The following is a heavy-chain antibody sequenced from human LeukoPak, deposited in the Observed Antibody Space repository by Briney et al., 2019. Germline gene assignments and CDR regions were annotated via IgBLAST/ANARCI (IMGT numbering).Heavy chain of an antibody. CDR1: GGSFSGYY. V-gene: IGHV4-34*01. D-gene: IGHD6-6*01. CDR2: INHSGST. Sequence: SETPSLTCAVYGGSFSGYYWSWIRQPPGKGLEWIGEINHSGSTNYNPSLKSRVTISVDTSKNQFSLKLSSVTAADTAVYYCARGQGIAARRADYWGQGTLVTVSS. J-gene: IGHJ4*02. CDR3: ARGQGIAARRADY.